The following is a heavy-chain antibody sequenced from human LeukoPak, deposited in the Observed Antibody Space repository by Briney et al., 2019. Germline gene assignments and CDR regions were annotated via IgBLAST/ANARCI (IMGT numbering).Heavy chain of an antibody. J-gene: IGHJ3*02. CDR3: ARDKWELRDDAFDI. V-gene: IGHV1-18*01. Sequence: ASVKVSCKASGYTFTSYGTSWVRQAPGQGLEWMGWISAYNGNTNYAQKLQGRVTMTTDTSTSTAYMELRRLRSDDTAVYYCARDKWELRDDAFDIWGQGTMVTVSS. D-gene: IGHD1-26*01. CDR2: ISAYNGNT. CDR1: GYTFTSYG.